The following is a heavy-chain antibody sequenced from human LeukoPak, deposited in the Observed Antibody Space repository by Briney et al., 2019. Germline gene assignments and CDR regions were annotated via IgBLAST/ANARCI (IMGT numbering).Heavy chain of an antibody. D-gene: IGHD6-6*01. Sequence: PSETLSLTCTVSGGSISSGGYYWSWIRQHPGKGLEWIGYIYYSGSTYYNPSPKSRVTISVDTSKNQFSLKLSSVTAADTAVYYCARRGIATRTSLFDYWGQGTLVTVSS. CDR1: GGSISSGGYY. J-gene: IGHJ4*02. CDR3: ARRGIATRTSLFDY. V-gene: IGHV4-31*03. CDR2: IYYSGST.